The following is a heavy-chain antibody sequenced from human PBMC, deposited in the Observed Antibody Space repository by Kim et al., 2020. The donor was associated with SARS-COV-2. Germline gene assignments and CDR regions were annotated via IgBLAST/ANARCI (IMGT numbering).Heavy chain of an antibody. V-gene: IGHV4-39*07. CDR2: IYYSVST. CDR1: GGSISSSSYY. CDR3: ASTVGAVGAFGI. D-gene: IGHD1-26*01. J-gene: IGHJ3*02. Sequence: SETLSLTCTVSGGSISSSSYYWGWIRQPPGKGLEWIGSIYYSVSTYYNPSLKSPVTISVDTSKNQFSLKLSSVTAADTAVYYCASTVGAVGAFGIWGQGTMVTVSS.